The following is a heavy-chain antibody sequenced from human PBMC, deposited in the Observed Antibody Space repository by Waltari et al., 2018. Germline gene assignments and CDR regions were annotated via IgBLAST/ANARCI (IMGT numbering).Heavy chain of an antibody. CDR3: AKESRWSGRGYFDY. D-gene: IGHD3-3*01. V-gene: IGHV3-30*02. CDR1: GFTFSSYG. CDR2: IRYDGSNK. Sequence: QVQLVESGGGVVQPGGSLRLSCAASGFTFSSYGMHWVRPAPGKGLEWVAFIRYDGSNKYYADSVKGRFTISRDNSKNTLYLQMNSLRAEDTAVYYCAKESRWSGRGYFDYWGQGTLVTVSS. J-gene: IGHJ4*02.